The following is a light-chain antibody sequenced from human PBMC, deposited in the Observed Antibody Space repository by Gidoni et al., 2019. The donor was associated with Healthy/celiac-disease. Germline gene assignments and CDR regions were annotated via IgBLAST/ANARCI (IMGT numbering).Light chain of an antibody. CDR2: DAS. CDR3: QQRSNWPPLLT. V-gene: IGKV3-11*01. J-gene: IGKJ4*01. CDR1: QSVSSY. Sequence: EIVLTQSPPTLSLSPGERDTLSCRASQSVSSYLAGYQQKPGQATRLLIYDASNRATGIPARFSGSGSGTDFTLTISSLEPEDFAVYYCQQRSNWPPLLTFGGGTKVEIK.